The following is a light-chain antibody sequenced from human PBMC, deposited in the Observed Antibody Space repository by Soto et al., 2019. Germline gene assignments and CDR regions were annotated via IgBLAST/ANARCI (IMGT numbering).Light chain of an antibody. CDR3: QQSYSTPYT. J-gene: IGKJ2*01. Sequence: DLQMTQSPSSLSASVGDRVTITCRASQSISSFLNWYQQKPGKAPKLLIYTASSLQTGVPSTFSGSGSETDFTLTISSLQPEDFATYYCQQSYSTPYTFGQGTKLEIK. CDR1: QSISSF. CDR2: TAS. V-gene: IGKV1-39*01.